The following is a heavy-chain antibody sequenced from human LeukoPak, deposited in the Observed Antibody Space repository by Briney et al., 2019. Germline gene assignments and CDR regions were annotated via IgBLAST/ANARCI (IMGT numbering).Heavy chain of an antibody. CDR2: IYPYDSDT. Sequence: GESLKISCKGSGYSFSSYWIVWARQMPGKGLEWMGIIYPYDSDTRYSPSFQGQVAISADKSISTAYLQWNSLKASDTAMYYCARQAGGSLDNWGQGTLATVSS. CDR3: ARQAGGSLDN. V-gene: IGHV5-51*01. D-gene: IGHD6-13*01. CDR1: GYSFSSYW. J-gene: IGHJ4*02.